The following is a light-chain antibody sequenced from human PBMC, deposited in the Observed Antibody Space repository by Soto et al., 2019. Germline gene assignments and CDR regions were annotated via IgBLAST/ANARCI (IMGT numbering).Light chain of an antibody. Sequence: QMTQSPSSLSASVGDRVTITCRASQVITNDLGWYQQKPGKAPRRLIYAASSLQSGVPSRFSGSGSGTEFTLTISSLQPEDFATYYCLQHNTYPWTFGQGTKVDIK. V-gene: IGKV1-17*01. CDR2: AAS. J-gene: IGKJ1*01. CDR3: LQHNTYPWT. CDR1: QVITND.